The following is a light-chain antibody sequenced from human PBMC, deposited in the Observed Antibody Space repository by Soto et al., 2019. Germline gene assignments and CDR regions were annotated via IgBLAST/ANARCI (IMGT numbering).Light chain of an antibody. CDR1: SSNIGAGHD. CDR3: QSYDSSLSGYV. Sequence: QSVLTQPPSVSGAPGQRVTITCTGSSSNIGAGHDVHWYQQLPGTAPKLIIYGNSNRPSGVPDRFSGSKSGSSASLAITGLQAEDEADYYCQSYDSSLSGYVFGTGTKVTVL. V-gene: IGLV1-40*01. J-gene: IGLJ1*01. CDR2: GNS.